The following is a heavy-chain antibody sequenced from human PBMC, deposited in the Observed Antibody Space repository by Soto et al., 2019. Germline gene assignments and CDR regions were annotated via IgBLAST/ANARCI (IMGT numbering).Heavy chain of an antibody. CDR3: ARAYSSSWYNYYYYGMDV. Sequence: GESLKISCKGSEYSFSTYWIAWVRQMPGKGLEWMGIIYPGDSDTRYSPSFQGQVTISADKSSSTAHLQWSSLKASDTAMYYCARAYSSSWYNYYYYGMDVWGQGTTVTVSS. CDR2: IYPGDSDT. J-gene: IGHJ6*02. CDR1: EYSFSTYW. D-gene: IGHD6-13*01. V-gene: IGHV5-51*01.